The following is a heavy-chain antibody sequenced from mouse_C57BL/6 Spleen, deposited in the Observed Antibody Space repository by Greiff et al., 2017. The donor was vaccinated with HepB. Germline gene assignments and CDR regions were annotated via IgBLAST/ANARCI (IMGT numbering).Heavy chain of an antibody. CDR1: GYTFTSYW. V-gene: IGHV1-64*01. CDR3: ARNGSTTVVIWYFDV. Sequence: QVQLQQPGAELVKPGASVKLSCKASGYTFTSYWMHWVKQRPGQGLEWIGMIHPNSGSTNYNEKFKSKATLTVDKSSSTAYMQLSSLTSEDSAVYYCARNGSTTVVIWYFDVWGTGTTVTVSS. CDR2: IHPNSGST. D-gene: IGHD1-1*01. J-gene: IGHJ1*03.